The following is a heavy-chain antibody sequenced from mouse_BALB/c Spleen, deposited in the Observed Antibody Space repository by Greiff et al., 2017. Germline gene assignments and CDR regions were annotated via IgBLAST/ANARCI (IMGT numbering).Heavy chain of an antibody. D-gene: IGHD2-1*01. CDR2: ISSGGSYT. CDR3: ARVVHYGNYDYAMDY. CDR1: GFTFSSYA. Sequence: EVKLMASGGGLVKPGGSLKLSCAASGFTFSSYAMSWLRQSPEKRLEWVAEISSGGSYTYYPDTVTGRFTISRDNAKNTLYLEMSSLRSEDTAMYYCARVVHYGNYDYAMDYWGQGTSVTVSS. V-gene: IGHV5-9-4*01. J-gene: IGHJ4*01.